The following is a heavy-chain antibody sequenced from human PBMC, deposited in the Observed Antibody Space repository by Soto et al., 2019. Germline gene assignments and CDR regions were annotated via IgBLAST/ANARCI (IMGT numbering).Heavy chain of an antibody. Sequence: ASVKVSCKASGGTFSSYTISWVRQAPGQGLEWMGIINPSGGSTSYAQKFQGRVTMTRDTSTSTVYMELSSLRSEDTAVYYCARDYGDYSGFDYWGQGTLVTVSS. J-gene: IGHJ4*02. V-gene: IGHV1-46*03. CDR1: GGTFSSYT. CDR3: ARDYGDYSGFDY. D-gene: IGHD4-17*01. CDR2: INPSGGST.